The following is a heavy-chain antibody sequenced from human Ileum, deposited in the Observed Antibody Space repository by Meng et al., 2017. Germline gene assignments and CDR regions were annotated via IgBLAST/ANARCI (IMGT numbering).Heavy chain of an antibody. V-gene: IGHV1-18*01. Sequence: QVQLVQSGAEVKKPGDPVKVSCKASGYIFTRYGIGWVRQAPGQWLEWMGWISAYSGNTKYAQKLQGRVTMXTDTSTSTAYMELXNLRSDDTAVYYCARDTVGTTLGDYWGQGTLVTVSS. CDR3: ARDTVGTTLGDY. CDR1: GYIFTRYG. CDR2: ISAYSGNT. D-gene: IGHD4-23*01. J-gene: IGHJ4*02.